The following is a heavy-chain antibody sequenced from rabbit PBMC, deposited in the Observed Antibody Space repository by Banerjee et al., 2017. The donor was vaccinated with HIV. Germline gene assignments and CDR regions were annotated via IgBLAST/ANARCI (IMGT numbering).Heavy chain of an antibody. Sequence: QSLEESGGDLVKPGASLTLTCTASGFSFSSNAMCWVRQAPGKGLEWIACIYAGSSGSTYYASWAKGRFTISKTSSTTVTLQMTSLTAADTATYFCVRSLFDSSGGLWGPGTLVTVS. CDR1: GFSFSSNA. V-gene: IGHV1S40*01. D-gene: IGHD1-1*01. J-gene: IGHJ4*01. CDR2: IYAGSSGST. CDR3: VRSLFDSSGGL.